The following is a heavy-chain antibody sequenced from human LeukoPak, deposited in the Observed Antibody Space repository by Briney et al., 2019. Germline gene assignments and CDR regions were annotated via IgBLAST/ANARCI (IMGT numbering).Heavy chain of an antibody. CDR3: ARDAVDTANAV. Sequence: GGSLRLSCAASGFTFTTYWMHWVRQAPGKGLVWVPHINSDGSITSYADSVKGRFTISRDNAKNTLYLQMNSLRAEDTAVYCCARDAVDTANAVWGQGTTVTVSS. J-gene: IGHJ6*02. CDR2: INSDGSIT. V-gene: IGHV3-74*01. D-gene: IGHD5-18*01. CDR1: GFTFTTYW.